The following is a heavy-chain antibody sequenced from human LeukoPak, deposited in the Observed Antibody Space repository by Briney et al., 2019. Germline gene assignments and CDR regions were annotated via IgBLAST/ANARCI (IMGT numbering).Heavy chain of an antibody. Sequence: SGPMLVKPTQTLTLTCTFSGFSLSTSGVGVGWIRQPPGKALEWLALIYWNDDKGYSPSLRSRLTITKDTSKNQVVLTMTNMDPVDTATYYCAHRLAYSSSFDMDVWGQGTTVTVSS. CDR1: GFSLSTSGVG. CDR3: AHRLAYSSSFDMDV. V-gene: IGHV2-5*01. CDR2: IYWNDDK. D-gene: IGHD6-6*01. J-gene: IGHJ6*02.